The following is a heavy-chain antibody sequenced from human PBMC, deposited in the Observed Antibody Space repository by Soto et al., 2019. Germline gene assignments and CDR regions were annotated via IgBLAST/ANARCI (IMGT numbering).Heavy chain of an antibody. V-gene: IGHV3-48*02. CDR3: ARDSDIYYGMDV. Sequence: EVQLVESGGGFIQPGESLRLSCAASGFTFSVHSMNWVRRAPGKGLEWVSYISSTSSARYYADSVRGRFTISRDNAKFSLYLQMNSLTDEGTAVFFCARDSDIYYGMDVWGQGTPVTVSS. J-gene: IGHJ6*02. CDR2: ISSTSSAR. D-gene: IGHD3-9*01. CDR1: GFTFSVHS.